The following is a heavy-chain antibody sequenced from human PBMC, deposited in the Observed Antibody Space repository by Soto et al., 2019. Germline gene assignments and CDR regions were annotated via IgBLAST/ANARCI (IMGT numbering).Heavy chain of an antibody. V-gene: IGHV3-21*01. Sequence: EVHLVESGGGLVKPGGSLRLTCAASGFIFSDYTMNWVRQAPGKGLEWVSYISKGGDYIFYADKVKGRFTISRDNTRNALHLQMTRLRVEDTAVYYCAKDSGCVNNACAYDPWGQGTLVTVSS. J-gene: IGHJ5*02. D-gene: IGHD1-20*01. CDR2: ISKGGDYI. CDR1: GFIFSDYT. CDR3: AKDSGCVNNACAYDP.